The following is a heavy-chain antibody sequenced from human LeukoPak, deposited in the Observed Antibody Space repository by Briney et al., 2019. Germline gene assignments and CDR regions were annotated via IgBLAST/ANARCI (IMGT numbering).Heavy chain of an antibody. D-gene: IGHD3-3*02. J-gene: IGHJ6*03. V-gene: IGHV3-30*02. CDR3: TRLASIGMDV. CDR2: IRYDGSNK. CDR1: GFTFSSYG. Sequence: GGSLRLSCAASGFTFSSYGMHWVRQAPGKGLEWVAFIRYDGSNKYYADSVKGRFTISRDNSKNTLYLQMNSLKTEDTAVYYCTRLASIGMDVWGKGTTVTVSS.